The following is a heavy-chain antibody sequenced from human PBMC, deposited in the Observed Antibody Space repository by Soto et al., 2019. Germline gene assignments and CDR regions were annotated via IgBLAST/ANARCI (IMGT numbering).Heavy chain of an antibody. CDR1: GDSVSSNSAA. J-gene: IGHJ5*02. CDR2: TYYRSKWYN. D-gene: IGHD6-6*01. V-gene: IGHV6-1*01. CDR3: ARDRDIAAWYGGLSDWFDP. Sequence: PSQTLSLTCAISGDSVSSNSAAWNWIRQSPSRGLEWLGRTYYRSKWYNDYAVSVESRITINPDTSKNQFSLQLNSVTPEDTAVYFCARDRDIAAWYGGLSDWFDPWGQGTLVTVSS.